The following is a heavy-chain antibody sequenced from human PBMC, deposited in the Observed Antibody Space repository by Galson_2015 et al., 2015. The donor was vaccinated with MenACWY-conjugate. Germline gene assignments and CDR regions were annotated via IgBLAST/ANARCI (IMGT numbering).Heavy chain of an antibody. CDR1: GFTFRSYA. J-gene: IGHJ4*02. CDR2: FSGSGVST. V-gene: IGHV3-23*01. D-gene: IGHD2-21*01. CDR3: AKAPGLGGAGPSVEGH. Sequence: SLRLSCAASGFTFRSYAMSWVRQAPGKGLGWVAAFSGSGVSTYYADSVKGRFTISRDNSKNMLYLQMNSLRVEDTAMYFCAKAPGLGGAGPSVEGHWGQGTLVTVSS.